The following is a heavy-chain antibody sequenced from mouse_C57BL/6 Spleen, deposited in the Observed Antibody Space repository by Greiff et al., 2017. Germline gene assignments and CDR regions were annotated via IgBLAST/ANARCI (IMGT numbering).Heavy chain of an antibody. CDR1: GFTFTDYY. Sequence: EVKVIESGGGLVQPGGSLCLSCAASGFTFTDYYMSWVRQPPGKALEWLGFIRNKANGYTTEYSASVKGRFTISRDNSQRILYLQMNALRAEDSATYYCARYYYGSSYWYFDVWGTGTTVTVSS. J-gene: IGHJ1*03. CDR3: ARYYYGSSYWYFDV. CDR2: IRNKANGYTT. D-gene: IGHD1-1*01. V-gene: IGHV7-3*01.